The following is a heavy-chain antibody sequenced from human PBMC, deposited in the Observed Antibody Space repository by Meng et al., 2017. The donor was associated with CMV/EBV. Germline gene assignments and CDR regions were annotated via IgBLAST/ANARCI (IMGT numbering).Heavy chain of an antibody. CDR1: GGSISSSSYY. J-gene: IGHJ4*02. Sequence: QLQLRQSGPGLAKPSVTLSLTGTVSGGSISSSSYYWRGMRQPPGKGLEWIGSIYYSGSTYYNPSLKSRVTISVDTSKNQFSLKLSSVTAANTAVYYCASLAGDYWGQGTLVTVSS. CDR2: IYYSGST. CDR3: ASLAGDY. D-gene: IGHD3-10*01. V-gene: IGHV4-39*07.